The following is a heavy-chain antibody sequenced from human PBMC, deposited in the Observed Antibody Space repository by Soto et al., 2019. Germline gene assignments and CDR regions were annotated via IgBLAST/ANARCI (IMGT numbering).Heavy chain of an antibody. CDR3: ARGGGGSYPDY. V-gene: IGHV4-34*01. CDR1: GGSFSGYY. J-gene: IGHJ4*02. CDR2: INHSGST. D-gene: IGHD1-26*01. Sequence: QVQLQQWGAGLLKPSETLSLTCAVYGGSFSGYYWSWIRQPPGKGLEWIGEINHSGSTNYNPSLKSXXTXSXXPSKNQFSLKLSSVTAADTAVYYCARGGGGSYPDYWGQGTLVTVSS.